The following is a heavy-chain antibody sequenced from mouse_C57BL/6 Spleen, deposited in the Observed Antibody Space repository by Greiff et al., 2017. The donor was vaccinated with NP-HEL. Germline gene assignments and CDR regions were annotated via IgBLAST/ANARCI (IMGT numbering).Heavy chain of an antibody. D-gene: IGHD2-3*01. Sequence: QVQLKQSGAELVKPGASVKISCKASGYAFSSYWMNWVKQRPGKGLEWIGQIYPGDGDTNYNGKFKGKATLTADKSSSTAYMQLSSLTSEDSAVYFCASAAYDGRAMDYWGQGTSVTVAS. CDR3: ASAAYDGRAMDY. V-gene: IGHV1-80*01. CDR2: IYPGDGDT. CDR1: GYAFSSYW. J-gene: IGHJ4*01.